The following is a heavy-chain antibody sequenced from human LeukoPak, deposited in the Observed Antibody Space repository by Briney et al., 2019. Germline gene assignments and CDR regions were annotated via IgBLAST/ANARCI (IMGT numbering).Heavy chain of an antibody. D-gene: IGHD2-21*01. CDR1: GFSFRDYA. CDR3: ARDPAPRIPDYLDY. Sequence: GTSLRLSCAASGFSFRDYAMHWVRQAPGKGLEWVAVISSDATITVYLDSVKGRFTISRDNSNNILQLQMDSLRTEDTALYFCARDPAPRIPDYLDYWGHGTLVTVSS. J-gene: IGHJ4*03. CDR2: ISSDATIT. V-gene: IGHV3-30-3*01.